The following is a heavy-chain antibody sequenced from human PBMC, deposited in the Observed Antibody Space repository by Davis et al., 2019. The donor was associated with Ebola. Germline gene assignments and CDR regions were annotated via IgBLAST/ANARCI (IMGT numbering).Heavy chain of an antibody. Sequence: PSETLSLTCTVSGASISSYYWNWIRQPPGKGLEWIGYIYYSGSTNYNPSLKSRVTISVDTSKNQFSLKLSSVTAADTAVYYCARDRGYDYVWGSYRYSYYGMDVWGQGTTVTVSS. D-gene: IGHD3-16*02. CDR2: IYYSGST. J-gene: IGHJ6*02. CDR1: GASISSYY. CDR3: ARDRGYDYVWGSYRYSYYGMDV. V-gene: IGHV4-59*01.